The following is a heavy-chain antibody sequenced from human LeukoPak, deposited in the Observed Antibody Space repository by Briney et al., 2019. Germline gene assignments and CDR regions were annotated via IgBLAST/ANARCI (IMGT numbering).Heavy chain of an antibody. CDR2: ISGSGGST. Sequence: PGGSLRLSCAASGFTFSSYAMSWVRQAPGKGLEWVSAISGSGGSTYYADSVKGRFTISRDNAKNSLYLQMNSLRAEDTAVYYCARERGITMVRGDYWGQGTLVAVSS. J-gene: IGHJ4*02. V-gene: IGHV3-23*01. CDR1: GFTFSSYA. CDR3: ARERGITMVRGDY. D-gene: IGHD3-10*01.